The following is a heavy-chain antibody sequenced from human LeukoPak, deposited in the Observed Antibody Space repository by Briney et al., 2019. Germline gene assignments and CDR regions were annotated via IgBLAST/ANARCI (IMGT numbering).Heavy chain of an antibody. D-gene: IGHD5-12*01. CDR3: AKVRGGYDAAGWYDP. J-gene: IGHJ5*02. CDR1: GFTFSSYA. CDR2: ISGSGGST. V-gene: IGHV3-23*01. Sequence: GGSLRLSCAASGFTFSSYAMSWVRQAPGKGLEWVSAISGSGGSTYYADSVKGRFTISRDNSKNTLYLQMNSLRAEDTAVYYCAKVRGGYDAAGWYDPWGQGTLVTVSS.